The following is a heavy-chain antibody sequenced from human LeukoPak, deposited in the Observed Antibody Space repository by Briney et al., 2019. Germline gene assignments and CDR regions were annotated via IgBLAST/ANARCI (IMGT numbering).Heavy chain of an antibody. D-gene: IGHD6-25*01. Sequence: ASVKVSCKASGYIFDRYDINWIRQATGKGLEWMGWMNPKTGNTGFAQTFQGRVNMTSDTPMTTAYMELSNLKSEDTAVYYCVRARYSSAWFESWGHGALVIVSS. J-gene: IGHJ5*01. V-gene: IGHV1-8*01. CDR3: VRARYSSAWFES. CDR1: GYIFDRYD. CDR2: MNPKTGNT.